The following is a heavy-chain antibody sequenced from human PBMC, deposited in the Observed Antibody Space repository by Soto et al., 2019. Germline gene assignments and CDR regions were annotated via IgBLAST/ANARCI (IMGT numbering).Heavy chain of an antibody. CDR3: ARLTSSYYRNSGYRRPTYYYMDV. CDR1: GGSISSYY. J-gene: IGHJ6*03. CDR2: IYYSGST. D-gene: IGHD5-12*01. V-gene: IGHV4-59*08. Sequence: SETLSLTCTVSGGSISSYYWSWIRQPPGKGLEWIGYIYYSGSTNYNPSLKSRFTISVDTSKNQFSLKLSSVTAADTAVYYCARLTSSYYRNSGYRRPTYYYMDVWGKGTTVTVSS.